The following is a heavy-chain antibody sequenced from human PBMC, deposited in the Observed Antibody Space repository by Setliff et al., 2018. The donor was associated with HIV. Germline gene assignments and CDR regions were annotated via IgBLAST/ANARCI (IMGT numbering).Heavy chain of an antibody. CDR2: INPSGGST. J-gene: IGHJ4*02. V-gene: IGHV1-46*01. D-gene: IGHD6-6*01. Sequence: GASAKVSCKASGYTSTSYYMHWVRQAPGQGLEWMGIINPSGGSTSYAQKFQGRVTMTRDTSTSTVYMELSSLRSEDTAVYYCARDRGGAAREYYFDYWGQGTLVTVSS. CDR1: GYTSTSYY. CDR3: ARDRGGAAREYYFDY.